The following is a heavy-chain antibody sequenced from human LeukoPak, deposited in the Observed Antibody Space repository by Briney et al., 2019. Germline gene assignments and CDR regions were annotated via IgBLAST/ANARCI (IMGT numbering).Heavy chain of an antibody. CDR2: IYYSGST. CDR1: GGSISSYY. Sequence: SETLSLTCTVSGGSISSYYWSWIRQPPGKGLEWIGYIYYSGSTNYNPSLKSRVTMSVDTSKNQFSLKLSSVTAADTAVYYCARDHHRRLYDSQARDTFDIWGQGTMVTVSS. CDR3: ARDHHRRLYDSQARDTFDI. J-gene: IGHJ3*02. V-gene: IGHV4-59*12. D-gene: IGHD3-22*01.